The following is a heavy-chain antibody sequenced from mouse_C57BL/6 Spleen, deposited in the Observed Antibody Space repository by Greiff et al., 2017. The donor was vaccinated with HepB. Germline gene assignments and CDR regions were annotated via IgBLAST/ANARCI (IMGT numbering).Heavy chain of an antibody. V-gene: IGHV5-4*03. CDR1: GFTFSSYA. D-gene: IGHD1-3*01. CDR2: ISDGGSYT. J-gene: IGHJ4*01. Sequence: EVKLQESGGGLVKPGGSLKLSCAASGFTFSSYAMSWVRQTPEKRLEWVATISDGGSYTYYPDNVKGRFTISRDNAKNNLYLQMSHLKSEDTAMYYCARGFYKDAMDYWGQGTSVTVSS. CDR3: ARGFYKDAMDY.